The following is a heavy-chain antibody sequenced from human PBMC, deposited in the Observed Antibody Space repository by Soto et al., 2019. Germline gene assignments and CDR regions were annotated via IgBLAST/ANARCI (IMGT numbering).Heavy chain of an antibody. CDR2: IYYSGST. CDR1: GGSISSYY. CDR3: ARDRPTLVAWEPAFDI. D-gene: IGHD1-26*01. J-gene: IGHJ3*02. V-gene: IGHV4-59*01. Sequence: PSETLSLTCTVSGGSISSYYWSWIRQPPGKGLEWIGYIYYSGSTNYNPSLKSRVTISVDTSKNQFSLKLSSVTAADTAVYYCARDRPTLVAWEPAFDIWGQGAMVTVS.